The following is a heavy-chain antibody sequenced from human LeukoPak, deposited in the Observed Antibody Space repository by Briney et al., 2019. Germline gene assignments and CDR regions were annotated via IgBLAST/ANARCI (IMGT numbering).Heavy chain of an antibody. CDR1: GYTFTDYY. CDR2: INPDSGGT. D-gene: IGHD5-18*01. V-gene: IGHV1-2*04. J-gene: IGHJ4*02. CDR3: ARVQSEDNDWYGYGY. Sequence: ASVKVSCKASGYTFTDYYIYWVRQAPGQGLEWMGWINPDSGGTNYAQKFQDWVTMTRDTSISTAYMELRRLRSDDTAVYYCARVQSEDNDWYGYGYWGQGSLVTVSS.